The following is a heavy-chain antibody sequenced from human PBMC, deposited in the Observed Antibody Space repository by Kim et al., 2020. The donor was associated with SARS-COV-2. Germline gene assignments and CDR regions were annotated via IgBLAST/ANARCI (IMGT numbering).Heavy chain of an antibody. Sequence: GESLKISCKGSGYSFTSYWISWVRQMPGKGLEWMGRIDPSDSYTNYSPSFQGHVTISADKSISTAYLQWSSLKASDTAMYYCASPYYYGSGSPPAGYYYYGMDVWGQGTTVTVSS. CDR1: GYSFTSYW. CDR2: IDPSDSYT. V-gene: IGHV5-10-1*01. J-gene: IGHJ6*02. CDR3: ASPYYYGSGSPPAGYYYYGMDV. D-gene: IGHD3-10*01.